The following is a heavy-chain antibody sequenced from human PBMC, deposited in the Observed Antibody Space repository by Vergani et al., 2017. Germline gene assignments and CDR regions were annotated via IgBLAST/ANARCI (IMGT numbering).Heavy chain of an antibody. CDR1: GFTFSSYA. V-gene: IGHV3-23*01. Sequence: EVQLLESGGGLVQPGGSLRLSCAASGFTFSSYAMSWVRQAPGKGLEWVSAISGSGGSPYYADSVKGRFTISRDNSKNTLYLQMNSLRAEDTAVYYCAKDLVYYYDSSGYYDYYYGMDVWGQGTTVTVSS. D-gene: IGHD3-22*01. CDR3: AKDLVYYYDSSGYYDYYYGMDV. CDR2: ISGSGGSP. J-gene: IGHJ6*02.